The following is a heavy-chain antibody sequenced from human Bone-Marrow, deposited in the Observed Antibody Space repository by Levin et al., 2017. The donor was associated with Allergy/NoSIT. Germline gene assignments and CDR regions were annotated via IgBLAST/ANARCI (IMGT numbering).Heavy chain of an antibody. CDR1: GYTFANFY. Sequence: GESLKISCKASGYTFANFYVHWVRQAPGQGLEWMGFINPGDGSTNYAQRFQGRVTMTSDTSTSTAYMQLTRLRYDDTAVFYCLVSAGGFDSWGQGTLVTVSS. V-gene: IGHV1-46*01. J-gene: IGHJ4*02. D-gene: IGHD2-15*01. CDR2: INPGDGST. CDR3: LVSAGGFDS.